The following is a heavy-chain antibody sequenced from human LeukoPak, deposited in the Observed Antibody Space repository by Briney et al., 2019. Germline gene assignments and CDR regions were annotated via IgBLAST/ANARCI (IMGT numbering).Heavy chain of an antibody. D-gene: IGHD3-22*01. J-gene: IGHJ4*02. Sequence: PGGSLRLSCAASGFTFSSYAMSWVRQAPGKGLEWVSAISGSGGSTYYADPVKGRFTISRDNSKNTLYLQMNSLRAEDTAVYYCAKGDYYDSSGFDYWGQGTLVTVSS. CDR1: GFTFSSYA. V-gene: IGHV3-23*01. CDR2: ISGSGGST. CDR3: AKGDYYDSSGFDY.